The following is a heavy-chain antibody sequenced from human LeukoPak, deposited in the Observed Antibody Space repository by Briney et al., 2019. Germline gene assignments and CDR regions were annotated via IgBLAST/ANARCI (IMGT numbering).Heavy chain of an antibody. Sequence: SVKVSCKASGGTFSSYAISWVRQAPGQGLEWMGRIIPILGIANYAQKFQGRVTITTDESTSTAYMELSSLRSEDTAVYYCARGSSGSYEEGFDYWGQGTLVTVSS. J-gene: IGHJ4*02. CDR3: ARGSSGSYEEGFDY. CDR1: GGTFSSYA. CDR2: IIPILGIA. D-gene: IGHD1-26*01. V-gene: IGHV1-69*04.